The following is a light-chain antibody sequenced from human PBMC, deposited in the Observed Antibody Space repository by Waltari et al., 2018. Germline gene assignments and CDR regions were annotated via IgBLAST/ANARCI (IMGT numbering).Light chain of an antibody. CDR3: QKYGTLPAT. CDR1: QSVSRT. Sequence: EIVLTQSPGTLSLSPGERATLSCRASQSVSRTLAWYQQKPGQAPRLLIYDTSSRAAGIPDRFSGSGFGTDFSLTISRLEPEDFAVYYCQKYGTLPATFGQVTKVEIK. J-gene: IGKJ1*01. CDR2: DTS. V-gene: IGKV3-20*01.